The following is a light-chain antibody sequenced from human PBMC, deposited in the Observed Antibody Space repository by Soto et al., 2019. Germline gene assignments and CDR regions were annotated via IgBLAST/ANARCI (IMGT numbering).Light chain of an antibody. Sequence: EIVMTQSPATLSVSPGERATLSCRASQSVSSNLAWYQKKPGQAPRLLIYGASTRATGIPTRFSGSGSGTEFTLTISSLQSEDFATYYCQQYDNWWTFGQGTRVEIK. CDR2: GAS. V-gene: IGKV3-15*01. CDR1: QSVSSN. J-gene: IGKJ1*01. CDR3: QQYDNWWT.